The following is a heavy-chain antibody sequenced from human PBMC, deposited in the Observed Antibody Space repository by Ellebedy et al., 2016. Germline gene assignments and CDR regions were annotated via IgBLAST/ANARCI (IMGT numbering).Heavy chain of an antibody. Sequence: SETLSLXXAVYGGSFSGYYWSWIRQPPGKGLEWIGEINHSGSTNYNPSLKSRVTISVDTSKNQFSLKLSSVTAADTAVYYCARGREHDYWGQGTLVTVSS. J-gene: IGHJ4*02. CDR3: ARGREHDY. V-gene: IGHV4-34*01. CDR1: GGSFSGYY. CDR2: INHSGST.